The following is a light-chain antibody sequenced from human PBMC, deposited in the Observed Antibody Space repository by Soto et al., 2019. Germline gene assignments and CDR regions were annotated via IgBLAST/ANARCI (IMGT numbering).Light chain of an antibody. J-gene: IGLJ2*01. CDR1: SGHSSYI. V-gene: IGLV4-60*02. CDR2: LEGSGSY. CDR3: ETWDSNTLVV. Sequence: QLVLTQSSSASASLGSSVKLTCTLSSGHSSYIIAWHQQQPGKAPRYLMKLEGSGSYNKGSGVPDRFSGSSSGADRYLTISILQFEDEADYYCETWDSNTLVVFGGGTKLTVL.